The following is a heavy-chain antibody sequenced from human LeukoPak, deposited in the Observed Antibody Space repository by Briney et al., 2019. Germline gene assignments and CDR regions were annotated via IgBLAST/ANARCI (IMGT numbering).Heavy chain of an antibody. Sequence: GGSLRLSCAASGFTFDDYAMHWVRQAPGKGLEWVSGISWNSGSIGYADSVKGRFTISRDNAKNSLYLQMNSLRAEDTALYYCAKDIYPRAAAGTDYYGMDVWGQGTTVTVSS. J-gene: IGHJ6*02. CDR3: AKDIYPRAAAGTDYYGMDV. CDR2: ISWNSGSI. CDR1: GFTFDDYA. D-gene: IGHD6-13*01. V-gene: IGHV3-9*01.